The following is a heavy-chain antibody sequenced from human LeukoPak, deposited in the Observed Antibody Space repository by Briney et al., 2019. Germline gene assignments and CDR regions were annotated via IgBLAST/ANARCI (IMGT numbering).Heavy chain of an antibody. CDR2: IYSGGST. V-gene: IGHV3-53*01. D-gene: IGHD3-9*01. CDR3: AKGHLDNDY. J-gene: IGHJ4*02. Sequence: GGSLRHSCAASRFTVSSNYMSGVRQAPGKGLEWVSVIYSGGSTYYADSVKGRFTISRDNSKNTLYLQMNSLRAEDTAVYYCAKGHLDNDYWGQGTLVTVSS. CDR1: RFTVSSNY.